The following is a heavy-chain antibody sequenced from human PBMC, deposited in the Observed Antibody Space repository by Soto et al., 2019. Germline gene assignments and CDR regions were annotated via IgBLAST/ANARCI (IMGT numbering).Heavy chain of an antibody. D-gene: IGHD5-18*01. CDR3: ARERGGYGLFDS. CDR1: GGSISNAAYS. J-gene: IGHJ4*02. V-gene: IGHV4-30-2*01. Sequence: SETLSLTCTVSGGSISNAAYSWSWIWQPPGEGLEWIGYIYPSGMPFYNPSLRSRVTISIDRSNDQFSLNLKSVTAADTAVYYCARERGGYGLFDSWGQGTLVTISS. CDR2: IYPSGMP.